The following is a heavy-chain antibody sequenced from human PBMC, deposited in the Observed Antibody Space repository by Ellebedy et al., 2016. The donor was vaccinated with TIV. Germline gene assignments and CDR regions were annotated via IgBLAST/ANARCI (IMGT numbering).Heavy chain of an antibody. D-gene: IGHD5-18*01. CDR2: ISAYNGNT. V-gene: IGHV1-18*01. CDR3: ARGRTAMAPFDY. J-gene: IGHJ4*02. CDR1: GYSFTSYG. Sequence: GESLKISCKGSGYSFTSYGISWVRQAPGQGLEWMGWISAYNGNTNYAQKLQGRVTMTTDTSTSTAYMELRSLRSDDTAVYYCARGRTAMAPFDYWGQGTLVTVSS.